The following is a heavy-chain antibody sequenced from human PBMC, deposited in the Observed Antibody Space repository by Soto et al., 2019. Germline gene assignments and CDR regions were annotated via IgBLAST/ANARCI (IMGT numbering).Heavy chain of an antibody. D-gene: IGHD2-2*01. V-gene: IGHV4-31*03. CDR3: ARTGYCSSTSCHDRGVNWFDP. CDR2: IYYSGST. J-gene: IGHJ5*02. Sequence: QVQLQESGPGLVKPSQTLSLTCTVSGGSISSGGYYWSWIRQHPGKGLEWIGYIYYSGSTYYNPSLKSRVTIPVDTSKNQFSLKLSSVTAADTAVYYCARTGYCSSTSCHDRGVNWFDPWGQGTLVTVSS. CDR1: GGSISSGGYY.